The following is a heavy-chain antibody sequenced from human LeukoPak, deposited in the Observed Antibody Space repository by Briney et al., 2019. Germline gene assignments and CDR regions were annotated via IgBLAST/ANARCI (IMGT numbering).Heavy chain of an antibody. D-gene: IGHD3-10*01. CDR2: ISSSSNYI. CDR1: GFTFSSYS. CDR3: AKDGFVPPPHTRRSGRPYYYDD. Sequence: GGSLRLSCAASGFTFSSYSMNWVRQAPGKGLEWVSSISSSSNYIYYADSVKGRFTISRDNAKNSLYLQMNSLRAEDTAVYSCAKDGFVPPPHTRRSGRPYYYDDWGQGTLVTVSS. J-gene: IGHJ4*02. V-gene: IGHV3-21*04.